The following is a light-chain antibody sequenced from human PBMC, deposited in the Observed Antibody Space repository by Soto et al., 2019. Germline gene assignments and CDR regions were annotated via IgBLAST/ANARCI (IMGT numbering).Light chain of an antibody. J-gene: IGLJ1*01. V-gene: IGLV2-14*01. Sequence: QSALTQPASVSGSPGQSITISCTGTNSDVGGYNYVSWYQQHPGKAPKLMIYEVSNRPSGVSNRFSDSKSGNTASLTISGLQAEDEADYYCSSYTSSSTLDVFGTGTKVTVL. CDR1: NSDVGGYNY. CDR2: EVS. CDR3: SSYTSSSTLDV.